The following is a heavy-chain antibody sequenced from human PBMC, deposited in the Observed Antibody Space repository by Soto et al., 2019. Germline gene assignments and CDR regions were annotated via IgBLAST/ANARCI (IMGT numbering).Heavy chain of an antibody. Sequence: QVQLVQSGAEVKKPGASVKVSCKASGYTFTSYGISWVRQAPGQGLEWMGWISAYNGNTNYAQKLQGRVTMTTDTSTSTVYMELRSLRSDDTAVYYCAREGIVVVPAAIPEYYYYGMDVWGQGTTVTVSS. CDR1: GYTFTSYG. CDR2: ISAYNGNT. V-gene: IGHV1-18*01. D-gene: IGHD2-2*01. J-gene: IGHJ6*02. CDR3: AREGIVVVPAAIPEYYYYGMDV.